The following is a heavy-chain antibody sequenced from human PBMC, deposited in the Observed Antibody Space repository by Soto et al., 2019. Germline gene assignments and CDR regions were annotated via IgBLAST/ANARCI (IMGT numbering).Heavy chain of an antibody. D-gene: IGHD4-17*01. Sequence: ETLSLTCTVSGGSISSYYWSWIRQPPGKGLEWIGYIYYSGSTNYNPSLKSRVTISVDTSKNQFSLKLSSVTAADTAVYYCARGNGDYVMDYYYYYMDVWGKGTTVTVSS. V-gene: IGHV4-59*01. CDR1: GGSISSYY. CDR2: IYYSGST. J-gene: IGHJ6*03. CDR3: ARGNGDYVMDYYYYYMDV.